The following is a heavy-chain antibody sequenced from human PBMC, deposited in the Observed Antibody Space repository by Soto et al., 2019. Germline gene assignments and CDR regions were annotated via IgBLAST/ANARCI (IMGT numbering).Heavy chain of an antibody. D-gene: IGHD3-10*01. CDR1: GGSISSYY. V-gene: IGHV4-59*01. CDR3: ARATRMVRGVITYPHFDY. Sequence: PSETLSLTCAVSGGSISSYYRSWIRQPPGKGLEWIGYIYYSGSTNYNPSLKSRVTISVDTSKNQFSLKLSSVTAADTAVYYCARATRMVRGVITYPHFDYWGQGTLVTVSS. CDR2: IYYSGST. J-gene: IGHJ4*02.